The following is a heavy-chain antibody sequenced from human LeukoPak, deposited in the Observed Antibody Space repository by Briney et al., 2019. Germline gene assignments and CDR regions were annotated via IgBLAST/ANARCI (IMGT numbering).Heavy chain of an antibody. J-gene: IGHJ6*02. CDR1: GFTFSSYG. CDR2: IWYDGSNK. V-gene: IGHV3-33*01. D-gene: IGHD3-3*01. Sequence: GGSLRLSCAASGFTFSSYGMHWVRQAPGKGLEWVAVIWYDGSNKYHADSVKGRFTISRDNSKNTLYLQMNSLRAEDTAVYYCAGDAVFGAAKYYYGMDVWGQGTTVTVSS. CDR3: AGDAVFGAAKYYYGMDV.